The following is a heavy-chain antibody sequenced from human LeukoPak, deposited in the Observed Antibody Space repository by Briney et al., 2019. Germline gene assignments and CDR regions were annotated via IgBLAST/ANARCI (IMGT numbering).Heavy chain of an antibody. CDR2: ITHSGGG. CDR3: ARRAGAPDFDV. Sequence: PSETLSPHLHCLWWALRWLLLNMIPPPPGKGPEWIGEITHSGGGNYNPSLKSRVTISVDSSQNRFSLKVLSVTAADTAVYYCARRAGAPDFDVWGLGTLVSVSS. CDR1: WALRWLL. V-gene: IGHV4-34*01. J-gene: IGHJ4*02. D-gene: IGHD3-10*01.